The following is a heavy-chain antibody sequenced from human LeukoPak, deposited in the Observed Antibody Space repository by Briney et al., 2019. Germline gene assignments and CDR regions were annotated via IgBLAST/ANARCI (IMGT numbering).Heavy chain of an antibody. CDR3: ARAWYSGSLLVDY. CDR2: ISYDGSNK. D-gene: IGHD1-26*01. V-gene: IGHV3-30-3*01. CDR1: GFTFSSYA. Sequence: GGSLRLSCAASGFTFSSYAMHWVRQAPGKGLEWVAVISYDGSNKYYADSVKGRFTISRDNSKNTLYLQMNSLRAEDTAVYHCARAWYSGSLLVDYWGQGTLVTVSS. J-gene: IGHJ4*02.